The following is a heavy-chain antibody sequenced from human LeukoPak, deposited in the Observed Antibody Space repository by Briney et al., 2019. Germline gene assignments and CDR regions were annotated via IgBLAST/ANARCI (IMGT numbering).Heavy chain of an antibody. D-gene: IGHD1-7*01. CDR2: SGSGGRT. Sequence: GGSLRLSCAASGFTLSTYAMSWVRQAPGKGLEWISGSGGRTYYADSVKGRFTISRDNSKNTLYLQMNSLRAEDTAVYYCAKVANWNYASWIDYWGQGTLVTVSS. V-gene: IGHV3-23*01. CDR1: GFTLSTYA. CDR3: AKVANWNYASWIDY. J-gene: IGHJ4*02.